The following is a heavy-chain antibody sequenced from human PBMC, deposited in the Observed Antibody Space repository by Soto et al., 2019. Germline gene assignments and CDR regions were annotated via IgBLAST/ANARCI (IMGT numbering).Heavy chain of an antibody. CDR1: GFTFNDYY. CDR3: ARDTAFVASGFLDL. V-gene: IGHV3-11*01. D-gene: IGHD3-22*01. J-gene: IGHJ5*02. CDR2: IRDSGSTI. Sequence: GGSLRLSCAASGFTFNDYYMSWIRQAPGKGLEWLSHIRDSGSTIKYADSVKGRFTISRDNAKKSLYLHMNSLRADDTAVYYCARDTAFVASGFLDLWGQGIMVTVSS.